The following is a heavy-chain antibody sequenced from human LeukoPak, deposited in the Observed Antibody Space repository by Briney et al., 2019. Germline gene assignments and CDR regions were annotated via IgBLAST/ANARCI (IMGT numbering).Heavy chain of an antibody. CDR1: GFTFSSYA. V-gene: IGHV3-30-3*01. J-gene: IGHJ4*02. Sequence: PGGSLRLSCAASGFTFSSYAVHWVRQAPGKGLEWVAVISYDGSNKYYADSVKGRFTISRDNSKNTLYLQMNSLRAEDTAVYYSAVIVVVPAAIRFDYWGQGTLVTVSS. CDR2: ISYDGSNK. D-gene: IGHD2-2*02. CDR3: AVIVVVPAAIRFDY.